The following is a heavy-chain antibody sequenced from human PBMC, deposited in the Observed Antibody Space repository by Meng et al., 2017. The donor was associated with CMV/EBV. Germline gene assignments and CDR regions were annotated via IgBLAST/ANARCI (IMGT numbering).Heavy chain of an antibody. Sequence: GESLKISCAASGFTFSSYSMNWVRQAPGKGLEWVSYISSSSSTIYDADSVKGRFTISRDNSKNTLYLQMNSLRAEDTVVYYCARDGSDHYYYYYGMDVWGQGTTVTVSS. CDR1: GFTFSSYS. CDR3: ARDGSDHYYYYYGMDV. CDR2: ISSSSSTI. J-gene: IGHJ6*02. V-gene: IGHV3-48*01. D-gene: IGHD3-10*01.